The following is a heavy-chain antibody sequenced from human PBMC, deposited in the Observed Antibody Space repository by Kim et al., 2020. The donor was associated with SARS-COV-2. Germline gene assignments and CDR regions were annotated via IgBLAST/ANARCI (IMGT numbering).Heavy chain of an antibody. V-gene: IGHV1-69*13. D-gene: IGHD2-21*02. CDR3: AAICPGGDCSPEYYYYGMDV. Sequence: SVKVSCKASGGTFSSYAISWVRQAPGQGLEWMGGIIPIFGTANYAQKFQGRVTITADESTSTAYMELSSLRSEDTAVYYCAAICPGGDCSPEYYYYGMDVWGQGTTVTVSS. CDR2: IIPIFGTA. J-gene: IGHJ6*02. CDR1: GGTFSSYA.